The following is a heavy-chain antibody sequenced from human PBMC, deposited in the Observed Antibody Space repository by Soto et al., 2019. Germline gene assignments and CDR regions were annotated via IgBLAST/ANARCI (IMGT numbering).Heavy chain of an antibody. J-gene: IGHJ3*01. Sequence: GGSLRLSCAASGFAFSSYEMDWVRQAPGKGLEWIAYMSAGGTIHYADSVKGRFTISRDNAKNSLYLEMNSLRAEDTAVYYWAKEKSVLNSGYDAFDVWDQGTMVAVSS. CDR2: MSAGGTI. V-gene: IGHV3-48*03. CDR3: AKEKSVLNSGYDAFDV. CDR1: GFAFSSYE. D-gene: IGHD5-12*01.